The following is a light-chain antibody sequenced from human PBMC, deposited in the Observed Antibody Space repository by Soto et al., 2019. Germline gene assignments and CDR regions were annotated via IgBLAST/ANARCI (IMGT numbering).Light chain of an antibody. CDR2: DSS. V-gene: IGKV1-33*01. CDR3: QQYEHLPFT. CDR1: QSLGDF. J-gene: IGKJ2*01. Sequence: DIQMTQSPSSLSASVGDRVTISCRASQSLGDFLNWYKQQPGKAPRLLIYDSSNLEAGVPSRFSGRRSGPDFTLAISSLQPEDFATYYCQQYEHLPFTFGQGTKVDVK.